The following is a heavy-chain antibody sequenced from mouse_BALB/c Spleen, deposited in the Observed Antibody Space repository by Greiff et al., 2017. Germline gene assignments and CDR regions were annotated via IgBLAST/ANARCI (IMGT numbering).Heavy chain of an antibody. CDR3: ARSGGNYDFDY. D-gene: IGHD2-1*01. V-gene: IGHV5-17*02. CDR2: ISSGSSTI. J-gene: IGHJ2*01. CDR1: GFTFSSFG. Sequence: EVKLEESGGGLVQPGGSRKLSCAASGFTFSSFGMHWVRQAPEKGLEWVAYISSGSSTIYYADTVKGRFTISRDNPKNTLFLQMTSLRSEDTAMYYCARSGGNYDFDYWGQGTTLTVSS.